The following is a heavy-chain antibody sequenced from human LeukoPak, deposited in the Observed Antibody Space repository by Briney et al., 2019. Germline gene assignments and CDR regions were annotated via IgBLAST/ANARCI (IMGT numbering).Heavy chain of an antibody. CDR1: GFTFSRYW. CDR3: ARDRYCSTGGCPDDY. D-gene: IGHD2-15*01. J-gene: IGHJ4*02. Sequence: GGSLRLSCAASGFTFSRYWMSWVRQAPGKGLEWVANIKQDGSEKYYVDSVRGRFTISRDNAKNSLYLQMNRLRAEDTALYYCARDRYCSTGGCPDDYWGQGTLVTVSS. CDR2: IKQDGSEK. V-gene: IGHV3-7*01.